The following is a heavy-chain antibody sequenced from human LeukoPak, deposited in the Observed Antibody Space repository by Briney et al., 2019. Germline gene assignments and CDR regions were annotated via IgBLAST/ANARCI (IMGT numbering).Heavy chain of an antibody. J-gene: IGHJ4*02. V-gene: IGHV3-7*03. D-gene: IGHD6-6*01. CDR1: GFTFSSYG. Sequence: PGGSLRLSCAASGFTFSSYGMHWVRQAPGRGLEWVANIKPDGTQQYYVDSVEGRFTISRDNAKNSLYLQMNSLRADGTAVYYCARDPATSTSWGAFDYWGQGTLVTVSS. CDR3: ARDPATSTSWGAFDY. CDR2: IKPDGTQQ.